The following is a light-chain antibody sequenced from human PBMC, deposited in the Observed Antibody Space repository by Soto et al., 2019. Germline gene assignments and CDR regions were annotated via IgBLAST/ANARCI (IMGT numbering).Light chain of an antibody. CDR3: GSWDSSLSAYV. Sequence: QSVLTQPPSVSAAPGQKVTISCSGSSSNIGGNSVSWYQQLPGTAPKLLIYDVNKRPSGIPDRFSGSKSGTSATLGITGFQTGDEADYYCGSWDSSLSAYVFGTGTKVNVL. CDR2: DVN. V-gene: IGLV1-51*01. CDR1: SSNIGGNS. J-gene: IGLJ1*01.